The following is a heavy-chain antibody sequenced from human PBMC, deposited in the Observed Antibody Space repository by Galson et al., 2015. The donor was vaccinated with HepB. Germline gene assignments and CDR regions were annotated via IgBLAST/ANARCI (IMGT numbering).Heavy chain of an antibody. CDR3: ARGTNYYDSSGYWGY. CDR2: IIPILGIA. Sequence: SVKVSCKASGGTFSSYTISWVRQAPGQGLEWMGRIIPILGIANYAQKFQGRVTITADKSTSTAYMELSSLRSEDTAVYYCARGTNYYDSSGYWGYWGQGTLVTVSS. J-gene: IGHJ4*02. V-gene: IGHV1-69*02. D-gene: IGHD3-22*01. CDR1: GGTFSSYT.